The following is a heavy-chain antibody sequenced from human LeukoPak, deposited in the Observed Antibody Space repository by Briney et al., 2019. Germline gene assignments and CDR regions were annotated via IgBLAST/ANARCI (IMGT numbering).Heavy chain of an antibody. J-gene: IGHJ4*02. CDR3: ARDSDQWLVHYFDY. Sequence: GGSLRLSCAASGFTFSSYSMNWVRQAPGKGLELVSYISSSSSTIYYADSVKGRFTISRDNAKNSLHLQMNSLRAEDTAMYYCARDSDQWLVHYFDYWGQGTLVTVSS. CDR1: GFTFSSYS. V-gene: IGHV3-48*04. CDR2: ISSSSSTI. D-gene: IGHD6-19*01.